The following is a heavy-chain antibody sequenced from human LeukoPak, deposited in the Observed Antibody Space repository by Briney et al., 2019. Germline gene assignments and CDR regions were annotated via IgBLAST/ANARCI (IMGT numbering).Heavy chain of an antibody. CDR3: ARATHRYCSGGSCYVSDC. CDR1: GFTFSSYA. J-gene: IGHJ4*02. Sequence: GGSLRLSRAASGFTFSSYAMHWVRQAPGKGLEWVAVISYDGSNKYYADSVKGRFTISRDNSKNTLYLQMNSLRAEDMAVYYCARATHRYCSGGSCYVSDCWGQGTLVTVSS. V-gene: IGHV3-30-3*01. D-gene: IGHD2-15*01. CDR2: ISYDGSNK.